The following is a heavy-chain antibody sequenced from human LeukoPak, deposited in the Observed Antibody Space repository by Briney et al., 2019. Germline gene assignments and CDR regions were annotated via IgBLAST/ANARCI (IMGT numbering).Heavy chain of an antibody. V-gene: IGHV3-23*01. D-gene: IGHD2-15*01. CDR1: GLIFSSYA. J-gene: IGHJ4*02. CDR2: NSGSGGST. CDR3: ATSLAVVAATSYFDY. Sequence: PGGALRLSCAGSGLIFSSYAMSWVRQARGKGLAGVSANSGSGGSTYYADSVNGRFTISRDNSKNTLYLQMNSLRAEDTAVYYCATSLAVVAATSYFDYWGQGTLVTVSS.